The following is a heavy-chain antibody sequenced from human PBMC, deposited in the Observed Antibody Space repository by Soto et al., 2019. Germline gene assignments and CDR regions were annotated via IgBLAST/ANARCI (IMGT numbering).Heavy chain of an antibody. CDR1: GFSLSTSGVG. J-gene: IGHJ4*02. CDR2: IYWDDDK. D-gene: IGHD3-3*01. CDR3: AHLKLPSCDWEWRDCASFDY. V-gene: IGHV2-5*02. Sequence: QITLKESGPTLVKPTQTLTLTCTFSGFSLSTSGVGVGWIRQPPGKALEWLALIYWDDDKRYSPSLKSRLTITKDTSKHQLALTMTNMDPVDTATYYCAHLKLPSCDWEWRDCASFDYWGQGTPVTVSS.